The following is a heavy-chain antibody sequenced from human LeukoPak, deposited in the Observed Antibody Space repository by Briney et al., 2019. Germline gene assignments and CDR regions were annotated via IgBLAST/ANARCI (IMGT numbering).Heavy chain of an antibody. Sequence: PGGSLRLSCAASGFTFSSYSMNWVRQAPGKGLEWVSYISSSSSTIYYADSVKGRFTISRDNAKNSLYLQMNSLRAEDTAVYYCARASLAMVRGGDYYYYGMDVWGQGTTVTVSS. J-gene: IGHJ6*02. CDR2: ISSSSSTI. D-gene: IGHD3-10*01. V-gene: IGHV3-48*01. CDR3: ARASLAMVRGGDYYYYGMDV. CDR1: GFTFSSYS.